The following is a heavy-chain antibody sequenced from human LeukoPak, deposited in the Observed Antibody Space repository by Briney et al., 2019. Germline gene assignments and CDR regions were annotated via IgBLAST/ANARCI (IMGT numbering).Heavy chain of an antibody. V-gene: IGHV3-21*01. D-gene: IGHD4-11*01. CDR1: GFTFSSYS. Sequence: PGGSLRLSCAASGFTFSSYSMNWVRQAPGKGREWVSSISSSSSYIYYADSVKGRFTISRDNPKNSLYLQMNSLRAEDTAVYYCVRERMTTVTTAVYWGQGTLVTLSS. J-gene: IGHJ4*02. CDR3: VRERMTTVTTAVY. CDR2: ISSSSSYI.